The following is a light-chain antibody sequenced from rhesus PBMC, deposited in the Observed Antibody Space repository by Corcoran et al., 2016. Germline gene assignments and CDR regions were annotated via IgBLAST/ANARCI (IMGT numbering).Light chain of an antibody. CDR2: YAT. Sequence: DIQMTQSPSSVSASVGDRVTITCRASQGINSYLAWYQQKPGKAPKLLFYYATTLQNGVPSRLSGSKSGTVFALTISSLLPKGSASYYCQQYDSLPFSFGHGTKVELK. V-gene: IGKV1-25*01. J-gene: IGKJ2*01. CDR1: QGINSY. CDR3: QQYDSLPFS.